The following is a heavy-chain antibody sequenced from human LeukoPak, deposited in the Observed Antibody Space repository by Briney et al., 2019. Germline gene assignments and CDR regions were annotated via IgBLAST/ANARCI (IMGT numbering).Heavy chain of an antibody. Sequence: PWGSLRLSSAASGFTLSSYSMHWVRQVPGKGLELVSAISKNGRNTYYGNSMKGRFTISRDISKNTLYLQMNSLRAEDTAVYYCPKDSYDFWSGYSDYWGQGTLVTVSS. CDR1: GFTLSSYS. CDR2: ISKNGRNT. J-gene: IGHJ4*02. CDR3: PKDSYDFWSGYSDY. D-gene: IGHD3-3*01. V-gene: IGHV3-64*01.